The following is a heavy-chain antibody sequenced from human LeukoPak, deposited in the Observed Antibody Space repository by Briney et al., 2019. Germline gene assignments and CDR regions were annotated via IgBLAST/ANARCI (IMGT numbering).Heavy chain of an antibody. CDR1: GFTFDDYA. V-gene: IGHV3-9*01. J-gene: IGHJ4*02. D-gene: IGHD6-13*01. CDR2: ISWNSGSI. CDR3: AKDVGYSSSWYYDY. Sequence: GGSLRLSCAASGFTFDDYAMHWVRQAPGKGLEGVSGISWNSGSIGYADSVKGRFTISRDNAKNSLYLQMNSLRAEDTALYYCAKDVGYSSSWYYDYWGQGTLVTVSS.